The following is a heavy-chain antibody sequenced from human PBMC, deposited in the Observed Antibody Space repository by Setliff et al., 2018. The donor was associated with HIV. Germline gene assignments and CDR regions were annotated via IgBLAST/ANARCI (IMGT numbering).Heavy chain of an antibody. CDR3: ARAGVYSYYDFDP. CDR1: GGSISRGYYY. CDR2: IYYTGGT. V-gene: IGHV4-31*03. Sequence: SETLSLTCTVSGGSISRGYYYWTWIRQHPGKGLEWIGHIYYTGGTYYNPSLESRVTISADTSKNQFSLRLSSVTAADTAVYYCARAGVYSYYDFDPWGQGALVTVSS. D-gene: IGHD4-4*01. J-gene: IGHJ5*02.